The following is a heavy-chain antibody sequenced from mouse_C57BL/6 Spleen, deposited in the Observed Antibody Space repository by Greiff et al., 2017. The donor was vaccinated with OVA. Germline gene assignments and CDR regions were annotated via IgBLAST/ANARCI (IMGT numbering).Heavy chain of an antibody. CDR3: ARRGHYYGSSYEGYFDV. V-gene: IGHV1-69*01. Sequence: QVQLQQPGAELVMPGASVKLSCKASGYTFTSYWMHWVKQRPGQGLEWIGEIDPSDSYTNYNQKFKGKSTLTVDKSSSTAYMQLSSLTSEDTAVYYCARRGHYYGSSYEGYFDVWGTGTTVTVSS. D-gene: IGHD1-1*01. CDR1: GYTFTSYW. J-gene: IGHJ1*03. CDR2: IDPSDSYT.